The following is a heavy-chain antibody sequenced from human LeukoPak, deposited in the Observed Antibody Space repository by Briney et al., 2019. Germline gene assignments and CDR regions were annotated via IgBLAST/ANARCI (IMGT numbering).Heavy chain of an antibody. V-gene: IGHV1-69*13. CDR1: GGTFSSYA. D-gene: IGHD2-2*02. CDR3: ARTAPVPAAILRPQYYFDY. J-gene: IGHJ4*02. Sequence: SVKVSCKASGGTFSSYAISWVRQAPGQGLEWMGGIIPIFGTANYAQKFQGRVAITADESTSTAYMELSSLRSEDTAVYYCARTAPVPAAILRPQYYFDYWGQGTLVTVSS. CDR2: IIPIFGTA.